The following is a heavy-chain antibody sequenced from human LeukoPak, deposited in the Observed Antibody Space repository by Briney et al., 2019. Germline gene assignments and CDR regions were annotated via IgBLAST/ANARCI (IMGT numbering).Heavy chain of an antibody. CDR2: IYHSGST. J-gene: IGHJ4*02. V-gene: IGHV4-38-2*02. D-gene: IGHD2-2*01. CDR1: GYSISSGYY. CDR3: ARDRGPAAAIFDY. Sequence: SETLSLTCTVSGYSISSGYYWGWIRQPPGKGLEGIGSIYHSGSTYYNPSLKRRVTISVDTSKNQVSLKLSSVTAADTAVYYCARDRGPAAAIFDYWGQGTLVTVSS.